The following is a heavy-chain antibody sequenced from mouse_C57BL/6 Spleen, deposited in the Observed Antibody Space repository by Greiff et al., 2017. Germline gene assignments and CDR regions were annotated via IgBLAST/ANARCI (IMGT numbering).Heavy chain of an antibody. Sequence: EVKLMESGPGLVKPSQSLSLTCSVTGYSITSGYYWNWIRQFPGNKLEWMGYISYDGSNNYNPSLKNRISITRDTSKNQFFLKLNSVTTEDTATYYCASYYGNLWFAYWGQGTLVTVSA. CDR1: GYSITSGYY. CDR2: ISYDGSN. CDR3: ASYYGNLWFAY. J-gene: IGHJ3*01. D-gene: IGHD2-1*01. V-gene: IGHV3-6*01.